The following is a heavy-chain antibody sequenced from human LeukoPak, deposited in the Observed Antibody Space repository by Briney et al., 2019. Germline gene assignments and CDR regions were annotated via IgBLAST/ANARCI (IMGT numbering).Heavy chain of an antibody. Sequence: GGSPRLSCAASGFTFSSYEMTWVRQAPGKGLEWVSYISSSGSTIYYADSVKGRFTISRDNAKNSLYLQMNSLRAEDTAVYYCARDLWDFWSGFDYWGQRTLVTVSS. J-gene: IGHJ4*02. D-gene: IGHD3-3*01. CDR3: ARDLWDFWSGFDY. CDR1: GFTFSSYE. V-gene: IGHV3-48*03. CDR2: ISSSGSTI.